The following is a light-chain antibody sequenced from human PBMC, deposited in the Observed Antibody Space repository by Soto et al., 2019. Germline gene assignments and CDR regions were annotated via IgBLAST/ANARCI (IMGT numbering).Light chain of an antibody. CDR1: QSVSSN. Sequence: EIVMTQSPATLSVSPGERATLSCRASQSVSSNLAWYQQKPGQAPRLLIYGASTRATGIPARFSGSGSGTECTLTISSLQSEDFAVYYCQQSNNWPPWTFGQGTKVEIK. CDR3: QQSNNWPPWT. V-gene: IGKV3-15*01. CDR2: GAS. J-gene: IGKJ1*01.